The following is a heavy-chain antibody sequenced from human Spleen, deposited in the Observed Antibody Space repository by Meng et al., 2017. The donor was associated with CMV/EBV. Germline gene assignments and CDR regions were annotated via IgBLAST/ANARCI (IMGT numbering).Heavy chain of an antibody. V-gene: IGHV4-34*01. J-gene: IGHJ5*02. Sequence: VYGGSFRGYYWSWIRQPPGKGLEWIGEINHSGSTNYNPSLKSRVTISVDTSKNQFSLKLSSVTAADTAVYYCARASSWFLRGWFDPWGQGTLVTVSS. CDR1: GGSFRGYY. CDR2: INHSGST. D-gene: IGHD3-10*01. CDR3: ARASSWFLRGWFDP.